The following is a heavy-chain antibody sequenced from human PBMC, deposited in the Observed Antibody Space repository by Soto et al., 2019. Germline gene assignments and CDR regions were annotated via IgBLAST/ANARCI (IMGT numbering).Heavy chain of an antibody. Sequence: SETLSLTCSVSGDSISSSGYYWGWIRQPPGKGLEWIGSIYYSGSTYYNPSLKSRVTISVDTSKNQFSLKLSSVTAADTAVYYCARGSRSSGWYGLWYFDLWGRGTLLTVSS. CDR1: GDSISSSGYY. CDR2: IYYSGST. D-gene: IGHD6-19*01. J-gene: IGHJ2*01. V-gene: IGHV4-39*07. CDR3: ARGSRSSGWYGLWYFDL.